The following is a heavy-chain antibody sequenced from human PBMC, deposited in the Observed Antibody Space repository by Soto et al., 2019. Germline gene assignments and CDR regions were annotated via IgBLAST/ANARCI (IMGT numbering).Heavy chain of an antibody. CDR2: IIPIFGTA. J-gene: IGHJ3*02. Sequence: QVQLVQSGDEVEKPGSSVKVSCKASGGTFSSYAISWVRQAPGQGLAWMGGIIPIFGTANYAQKFQGRVTITADESTSTAYMELSSLRSEDMAVYYCARDGNTEKGEAFDIWGQGTMVTVSS. CDR3: ARDGNTEKGEAFDI. D-gene: IGHD1-26*01. V-gene: IGHV1-69*01. CDR1: GGTFSSYA.